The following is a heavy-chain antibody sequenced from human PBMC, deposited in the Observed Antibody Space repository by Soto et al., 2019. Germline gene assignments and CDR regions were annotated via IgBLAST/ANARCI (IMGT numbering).Heavy chain of an antibody. V-gene: IGHV1-8*01. J-gene: IGHJ5*02. CDR1: VYTFTSYD. CDR2: MNPNSGNT. D-gene: IGHD6-13*01. CDR3: ARERSAAGTGWFDP. Sequence: QVQLVQSGAEVKKPGASVKVSCKASVYTFTSYDINWVRQATGQGLEWMGWMNPNSGNTGYAQKFQGRVTMTRNTSISTAYMDLSSLRSEDTAVYYCARERSAAGTGWFDPWGQGTLVTVSS.